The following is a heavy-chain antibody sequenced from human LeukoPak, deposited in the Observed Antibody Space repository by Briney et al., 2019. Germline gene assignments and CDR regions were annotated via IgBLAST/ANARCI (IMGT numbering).Heavy chain of an antibody. Sequence: ASVKVSCKASGYTFTIYDIIWWRQASGQGLEWMGWMNPNSGHTGYAQKFQGRVTMTRTTSISTAYMELTSLTSEDSAVYYCARSIVGVRKRNDYWGQGTLVTVSS. V-gene: IGHV1-8*01. CDR2: MNPNSGHT. CDR3: ARSIVGVRKRNDY. CDR1: GYTFTIYD. J-gene: IGHJ4*02. D-gene: IGHD2-15*01.